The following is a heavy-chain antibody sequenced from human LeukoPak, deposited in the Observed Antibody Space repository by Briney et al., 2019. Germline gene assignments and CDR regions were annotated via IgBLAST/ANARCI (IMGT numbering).Heavy chain of an antibody. V-gene: IGHV1-18*01. J-gene: IGHJ1*01. Sequence: ASVKVSCKASGYTFTTYSLAWVRQAPGQSLEWMGWISVNNGGTNYAQSFQDRVTLTRDTSTNTAYLQLRSLRSDDTAIIYCATATQPRGYFLHWGQGTLVTVSS. CDR2: ISVNNGGT. D-gene: IGHD2-2*01. CDR1: GYTFTTYS. CDR3: ATATQPRGYFLH.